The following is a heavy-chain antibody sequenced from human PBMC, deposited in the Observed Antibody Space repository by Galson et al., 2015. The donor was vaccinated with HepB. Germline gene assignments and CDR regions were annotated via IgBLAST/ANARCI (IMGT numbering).Heavy chain of an antibody. CDR3: ARVIVSSYYDFWSGYWDLGY. Sequence: SLRLSCAASGFTFSSYAMHWVRQAPGKGLEWVAVISYDGSNKYYADSVKGRFTISRDNSKNTLYLQMNSLRAEDTAVYYCARVIVSSYYDFWSGYWDLGYWGQGTLVTVSS. V-gene: IGHV3-30-3*01. CDR2: ISYDGSNK. D-gene: IGHD3-3*01. J-gene: IGHJ4*02. CDR1: GFTFSSYA.